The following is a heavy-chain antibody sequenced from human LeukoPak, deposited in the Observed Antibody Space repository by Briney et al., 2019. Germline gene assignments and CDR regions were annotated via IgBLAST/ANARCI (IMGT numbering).Heavy chain of an antibody. CDR3: ARDLGAAGTFYMDV. V-gene: IGHV3-30*04. CDR1: GFTFRSYA. CDR2: ISYDGSNK. Sequence: GGSLRLSCAASGFTFRSYAMHWVRQAPGQGMEWVAVISYDGSNKYYADSVQGRFTISRDNSKNTLYLQMNSLRAEDTAVYYCARDLGAAGTFYMDVWGKGTTVTVSS. J-gene: IGHJ6*03. D-gene: IGHD6-13*01.